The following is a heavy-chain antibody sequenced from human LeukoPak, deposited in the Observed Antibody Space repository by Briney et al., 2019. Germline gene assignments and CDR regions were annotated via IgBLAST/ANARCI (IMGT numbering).Heavy chain of an antibody. Sequence: SETLSLTCAVSGGSISSSNWWSWVRQPPGKGLEWIGEIYHSGSTNYNPSLKSRVTILVDKSKNQFSLKLSSVTAADTAVYYCAREPELWFGELYPSRYFDYWARDPWSPSPQ. D-gene: IGHD3-10*01. CDR1: GGSISSSNW. CDR2: IYHSGST. J-gene: IGHJ4*02. CDR3: AREPELWFGELYPSRYFDY. V-gene: IGHV4-4*02.